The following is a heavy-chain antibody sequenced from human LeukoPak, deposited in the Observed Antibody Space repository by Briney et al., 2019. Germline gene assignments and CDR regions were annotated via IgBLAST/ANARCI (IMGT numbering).Heavy chain of an antibody. CDR2: ISAYNGNT. CDR1: GYTFTSYG. Sequence: ASVKVSCKASGYTFTSYGISWVRQAPGQGLEWMGWISAYNGNTNYAQKFQGRVTMTRDTSTSTVYMELSSLRSEDTAVYYCARERSTYYYDSSGYYFDYWGQGTLVTVSS. CDR3: ARERSTYYYDSSGYYFDY. D-gene: IGHD3-22*01. J-gene: IGHJ4*02. V-gene: IGHV1-18*01.